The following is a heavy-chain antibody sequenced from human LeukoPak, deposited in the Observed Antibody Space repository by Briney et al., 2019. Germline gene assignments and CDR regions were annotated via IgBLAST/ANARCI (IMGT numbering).Heavy chain of an antibody. J-gene: IGHJ4*02. CDR3: ARLYYDFWSGYSYFDY. CDR1: GYSISSGYY. CDR2: IYHSGST. D-gene: IGHD3-3*01. V-gene: IGHV4-38-2*01. Sequence: SETLSLTCAVSGYSISSGYYWGWIRQPPGKGLEWIGSIYHSGSTYYNPSLKSRVTISVDTSKNQFSLKLGSVTAADTAVYYCARLYYDFWSGYSYFDYWGQGTLVTVSS.